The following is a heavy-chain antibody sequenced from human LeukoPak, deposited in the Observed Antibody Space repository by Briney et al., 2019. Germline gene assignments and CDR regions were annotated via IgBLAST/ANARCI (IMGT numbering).Heavy chain of an antibody. CDR2: IYHSGST. CDR1: GGSISSGTYY. CDR3: ARRGWLRNYWFDP. V-gene: IGHV4-39*07. Sequence: PSETLSLTCTVSGGSISSGTYYWGWIRQPPGKGLEWIGSIYHSGSTDYNPSLKSRVTISVDTSKNQFSLKLSSVTAADTAVYYCARRGWLRNYWFDPWGQGTLVTVSS. J-gene: IGHJ5*02. D-gene: IGHD5-12*01.